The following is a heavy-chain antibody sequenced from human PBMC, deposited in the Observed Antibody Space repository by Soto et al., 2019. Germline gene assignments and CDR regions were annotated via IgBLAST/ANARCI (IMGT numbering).Heavy chain of an antibody. CDR1: GFTFSDYY. V-gene: IGHV3-11*01. CDR2: ISNSGNTI. CDR3: ARVGFCSTGSCYDY. Sequence: LRLSCAASGFTFSDYYMSWIRQSPGKVLEWVSYISNSGNTIYYADSVKGRFTISRDNAKNSMSLQMNSLRADDTAVYYCARVGFCSTGSCYDYWGQGTMVTVSS. D-gene: IGHD2-15*01. J-gene: IGHJ4*02.